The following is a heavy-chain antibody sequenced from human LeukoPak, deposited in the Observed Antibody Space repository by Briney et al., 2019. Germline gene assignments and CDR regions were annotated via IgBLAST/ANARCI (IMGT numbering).Heavy chain of an antibody. Sequence: GGSLRLSCAGSEFIFSGFYINWIRQSPGRGLEWLASISPSGSHTMYGDSVRGRFVISRDNTMKSVFLQMNSLRVEDTAVYFCASDQVSGVFDYWGQGARVTVS. CDR3: ASDQVSGVFDY. CDR1: EFIFSGFY. V-gene: IGHV3-11*05. D-gene: IGHD5/OR15-5a*01. J-gene: IGHJ4*02. CDR2: ISPSGSHT.